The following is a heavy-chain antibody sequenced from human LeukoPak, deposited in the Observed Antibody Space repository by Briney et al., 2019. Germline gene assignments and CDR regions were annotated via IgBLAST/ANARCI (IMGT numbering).Heavy chain of an antibody. CDR3: ARARIAAAGPIDY. D-gene: IGHD6-13*01. J-gene: IGHJ4*02. CDR2: ISSSSSYI. CDR1: GYTFTGYY. V-gene: IGHV3-21*01. Sequence: SCKASGYTFTGYYMHWVRQAPGKGLEWVSSISSSSSYIYYADSVKGRFTISRDNAKNSLYLQMNSLRAEDTAVYYCARARIAAAGPIDYWGQGTLVTVSS.